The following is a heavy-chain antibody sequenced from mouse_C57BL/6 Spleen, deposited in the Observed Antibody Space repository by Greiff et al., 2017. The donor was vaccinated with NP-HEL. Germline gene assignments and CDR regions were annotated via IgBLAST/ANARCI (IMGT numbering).Heavy chain of an antibody. CDR1: GFTFSSYG. CDR3: ARRTGSAWFAY. V-gene: IGHV5-6*02. Sequence: DVHLVESGGDLVKPGGSLKLSCAASGFTFSSYGMSWVRQTPDKRLEWVATISSGGSYTYYPDSVKGRFTISRDNAKNTLYLQMSSLKSEDTAMYYCARRTGSAWFAYWGQGTLVTVSA. J-gene: IGHJ3*01. CDR2: ISSGGSYT. D-gene: IGHD4-1*01.